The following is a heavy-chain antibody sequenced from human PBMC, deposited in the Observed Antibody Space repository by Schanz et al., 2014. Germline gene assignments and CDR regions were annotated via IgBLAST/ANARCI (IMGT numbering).Heavy chain of an antibody. CDR2: IDGKSTTV. V-gene: IGHV3-48*01. D-gene: IGHD3-9*01. CDR3: AKQIHYDILTVTRN. J-gene: IGHJ4*02. Sequence: EVQLVESGGGLVKPGGSLRLSCEASEFTFSSYKMNWVRQAPGKGLEWLSYIDGKSTTVYYADSVKGRFIVSRDNSKNTLYLQMNSLRAEDTAVYYCAKQIHYDILTVTRNWGQGTLVTVSS. CDR1: EFTFSSYK.